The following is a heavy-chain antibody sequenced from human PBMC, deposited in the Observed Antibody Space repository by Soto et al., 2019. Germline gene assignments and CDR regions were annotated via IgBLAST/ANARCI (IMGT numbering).Heavy chain of an antibody. D-gene: IGHD7-27*01. V-gene: IGHV4-59*01. CDR2: VYYTGIT. J-gene: IGHJ4*02. CDR1: GVSIVYYY. CDR3: ARANWGTFDY. Sequence: SETLSLTCSVSGVSIVYYYYNWIRQAPGKGLEWIGHVYYTGITSYNPSLNSRVTISVDTSKNQISLKLGSVTAADTAVYYCARANWGTFDYWGQGTLVTVSS.